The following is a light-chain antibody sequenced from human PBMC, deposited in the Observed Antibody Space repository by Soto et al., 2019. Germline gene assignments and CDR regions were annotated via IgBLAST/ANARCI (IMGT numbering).Light chain of an antibody. J-gene: IGKJ1*01. CDR3: QQYGSSGT. CDR1: QTIKRSS. CDR2: GAS. V-gene: IGKV3-20*01. Sequence: EIVLTQSPATLSLSPGEGATLSCRASQTIKRSSLAWYQQKPGQAPRLLIYGASNRATGIPDRFSGSGSGTDFTLTISRLEPEDFAVYYCQQYGSSGTFGQGTKVDIK.